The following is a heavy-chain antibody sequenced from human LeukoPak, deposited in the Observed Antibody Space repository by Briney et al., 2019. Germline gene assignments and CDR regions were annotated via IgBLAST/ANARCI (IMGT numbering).Heavy chain of an antibody. CDR1: GGSISSGDYY. Sequence: PSETLSLTCTVSGGSISSGDYYWSWIRQPPGKGLEWIGYIYYSGSTYYNPSLKSRVTISVDTSKNQFSLKLSSVTAADTAVYYCARVVVGATTLFDYWGQGTLVTVSS. CDR2: IYYSGST. J-gene: IGHJ4*02. CDR3: ARVVVGATTLFDY. D-gene: IGHD1-26*01. V-gene: IGHV4-30-4*01.